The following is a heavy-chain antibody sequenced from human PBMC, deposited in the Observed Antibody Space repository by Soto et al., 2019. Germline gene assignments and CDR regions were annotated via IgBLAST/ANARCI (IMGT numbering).Heavy chain of an antibody. D-gene: IGHD6-13*01. CDR2: ISYDGSNK. V-gene: IGHV3-30*18. J-gene: IGHJ5*02. CDR1: GSTFSSYG. Sequence: GGSLRLSCAASGSTFSSYGMHWVRQAPGKGLEWVAVISYDGSNKYYADSVKGRFTISRDNSKNTLYLQMNSLRAEDTAVYYCAKVSEEQQLVPWFDPWGQGTLVTVSS. CDR3: AKVSEEQQLVPWFDP.